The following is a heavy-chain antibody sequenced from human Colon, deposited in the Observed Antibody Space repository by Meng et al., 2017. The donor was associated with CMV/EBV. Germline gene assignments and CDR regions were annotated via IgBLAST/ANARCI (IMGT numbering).Heavy chain of an antibody. V-gene: IGHV1-8*01. Sequence: ASVTVSCQASGYTFTSYDINWVRQATGQGLEWMGWMNPNSGNTGYAQKFQGRVTMTRSTSISTAYMELSSLRSEDTAVYYCARGRSSARGHWFDPWGQGTLVTVSS. CDR1: GYTFTSYD. J-gene: IGHJ5*02. CDR3: ARGRSSARGHWFDP. CDR2: MNPNSGNT. D-gene: IGHD3-10*01.